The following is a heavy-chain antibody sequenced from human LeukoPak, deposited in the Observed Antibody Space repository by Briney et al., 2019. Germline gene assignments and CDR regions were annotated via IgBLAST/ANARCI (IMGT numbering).Heavy chain of an antibody. CDR3: ARSSSGWYGGGYCFDY. D-gene: IGHD6-19*01. CDR2: IYYSGST. J-gene: IGHJ4*02. Sequence: PSETLSLTCTVSGGSISSYYWSWIRQPTGKGLEWIGYIYYSGSTNYNPSLKSRVTISVDTSKNQFSLKLSSVTAADTAVYYCARSSSGWYGGGYCFDYWGQGTLVTVSS. V-gene: IGHV4-59*12. CDR1: GGSISSYY.